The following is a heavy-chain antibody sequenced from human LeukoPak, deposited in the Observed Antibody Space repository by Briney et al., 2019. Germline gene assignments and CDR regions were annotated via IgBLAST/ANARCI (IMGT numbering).Heavy chain of an antibody. D-gene: IGHD3-3*01. Sequence: GGSLRLSCAASGFTFSSYSMNWVRQAPGKGLEWVSSTSSSSSYIYYADSVKGRFTISRDNAKNSLYLQMNSLRAEDTAVYYCARGVRFLEWLLYEGIDYWGQGTLVTDSS. CDR3: ARGVRFLEWLLYEGIDY. J-gene: IGHJ4*02. CDR1: GFTFSSYS. CDR2: TSSSSSYI. V-gene: IGHV3-21*01.